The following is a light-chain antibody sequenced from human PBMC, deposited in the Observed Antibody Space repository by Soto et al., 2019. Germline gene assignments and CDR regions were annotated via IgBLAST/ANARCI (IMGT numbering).Light chain of an antibody. J-gene: IGLJ3*02. CDR1: SSNIGGNY. CDR3: ATWDDSRSGWV. CDR2: RNN. Sequence: QSVLTQPPSASGTPGQRVTISCSGSSSNIGGNYVYWYQQLPGKAPKLLIHRNNQRPSGVPDRFSGSKSGTSASLAISGHRSEDEADYYCATWDDSRSGWVFGGGTKLTVL. V-gene: IGLV1-47*01.